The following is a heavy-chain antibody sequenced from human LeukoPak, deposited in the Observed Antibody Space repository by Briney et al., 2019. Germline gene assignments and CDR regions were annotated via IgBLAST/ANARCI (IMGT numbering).Heavy chain of an antibody. Sequence: GGSLRLSCAASGLTFSSYGMHWVRQAPGQGLEWMGWINPNSGGTNYAQKFQGRVTMTRDTSISTAYMELSRLRSDDTAVYYCARDPRALWFGELLFGVNWFDPWGQGTLVTVSS. CDR2: INPNSGGT. V-gene: IGHV1-2*02. CDR1: GLTFSSYG. D-gene: IGHD3-10*01. J-gene: IGHJ5*02. CDR3: ARDPRALWFGELLFGVNWFDP.